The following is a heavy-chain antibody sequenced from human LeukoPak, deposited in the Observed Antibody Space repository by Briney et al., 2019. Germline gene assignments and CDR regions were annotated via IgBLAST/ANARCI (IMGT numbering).Heavy chain of an antibody. Sequence: GSLRLSCAASGFTFSSYGMHWVRQAPGKGLEWVAVISYDGSNKYYADSVKGRFTISRDNSKNTLYLQMNSLRAEDTAVYYCAKRTDLAYYYYYGMDVWGQGTTVTVSS. CDR2: ISYDGSNK. CDR1: GFTFSSYG. D-gene: IGHD1-1*01. CDR3: AKRTDLAYYYYYGMDV. V-gene: IGHV3-30*18. J-gene: IGHJ6*02.